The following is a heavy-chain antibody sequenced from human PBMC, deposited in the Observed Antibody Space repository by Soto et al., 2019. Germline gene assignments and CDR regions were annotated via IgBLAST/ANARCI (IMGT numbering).Heavy chain of an antibody. CDR2: IYYSGST. Sequence: SETLSLTCIVSGGAINSGDYYWSWIRQPPGKGLEWIGYIYYSGSTYYNPSLKSRLTISVDTSKNQFSMKLSSVTAADTAVYYCARGRGWFYFDYWGQGTLVTVSS. J-gene: IGHJ4*02. CDR1: GGAINSGDYY. CDR3: ARGRGWFYFDY. V-gene: IGHV4-30-4*01. D-gene: IGHD3-10*01.